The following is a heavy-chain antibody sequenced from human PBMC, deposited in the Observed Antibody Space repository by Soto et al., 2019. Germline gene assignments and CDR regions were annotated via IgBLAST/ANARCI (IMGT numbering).Heavy chain of an antibody. CDR2: IKQDGSEK. D-gene: IGHD3-3*01. CDR1: GFTFSSYW. Sequence: GGSLRLSCAASGFTFSSYWMSWVRQAPGKGLEWVANIKQDGSEKYYVDSVKGRFTISRDNAKNPLYLQMNSLRAEDTAVYYCARDNLYYDFWSGSIRGYYFDYWGQGTLVTVSS. J-gene: IGHJ4*02. V-gene: IGHV3-7*01. CDR3: ARDNLYYDFWSGSIRGYYFDY.